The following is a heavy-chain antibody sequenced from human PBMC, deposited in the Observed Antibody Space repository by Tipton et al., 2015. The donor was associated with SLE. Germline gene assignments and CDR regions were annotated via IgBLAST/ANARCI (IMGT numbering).Heavy chain of an antibody. D-gene: IGHD6-13*01. CDR3: ARDLGSSGSFDY. CDR2: IYYSGST. Sequence: TLSLTCTVSGGSISSYYWSWIRPPPGKGLEWIGYIYYSGSTNYNPSLKSRVTISVDTSKNQFSLKLSSVTAADTAVYYCARDLGSSGSFDYWGQGTLVTVSS. J-gene: IGHJ4*02. CDR1: GGSISSYY. V-gene: IGHV4-59*01.